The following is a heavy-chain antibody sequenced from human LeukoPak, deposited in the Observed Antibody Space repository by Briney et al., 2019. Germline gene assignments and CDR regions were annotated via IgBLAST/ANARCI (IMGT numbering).Heavy chain of an antibody. J-gene: IGHJ1*01. V-gene: IGHV1-69*13. CDR3: ARDLNYYDSSGSPPL. D-gene: IGHD3-22*01. CDR1: GGTFSSYA. Sequence: ASVKVSCKASGGTFSSYAISWVRQAPGQGLEWMGGIIPIFGTANYAQKFQGRVTITADESTSTACMELSSLRSEDTAVYYCARDLNYYDSSGSPPLWGQGTLVTVSS. CDR2: IIPIFGTA.